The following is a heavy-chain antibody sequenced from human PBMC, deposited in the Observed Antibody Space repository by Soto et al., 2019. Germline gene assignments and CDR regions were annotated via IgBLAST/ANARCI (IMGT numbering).Heavy chain of an antibody. CDR3: ARVSNRDDFWSGYSAPNPYYYYYMDV. V-gene: IGHV3-33*01. D-gene: IGHD3-3*01. J-gene: IGHJ6*03. CDR1: GFTCSSHG. Sequence: RLSCAAAGFTCSSHGIRWVRQAQGTGLEWVAVIWYDGSNKYYADSVKGRFTISRDNSKNTLYLQMNSLRAEDTAVYYCARVSNRDDFWSGYSAPNPYYYYYMDVWGKGTTVTVSS. CDR2: IWYDGSNK.